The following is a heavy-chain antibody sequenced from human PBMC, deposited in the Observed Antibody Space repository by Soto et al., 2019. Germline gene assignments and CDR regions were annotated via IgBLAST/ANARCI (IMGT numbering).Heavy chain of an antibody. CDR1: GGSISSGGYS. V-gene: IGHV4-30-2*01. CDR2: IYHSGST. D-gene: IGHD3-22*01. J-gene: IGHJ5*02. CDR3: ARENSRWFDP. Sequence: SETLSLTCAVSGGSISSGGYSWSWIRQPPGKGLEWIGYIYHSGSTYYNPSLKSRVTISVDRSKDQFSLKLSSVTAADTAVYYCARENSRWFDPWGQGTLVTVSS.